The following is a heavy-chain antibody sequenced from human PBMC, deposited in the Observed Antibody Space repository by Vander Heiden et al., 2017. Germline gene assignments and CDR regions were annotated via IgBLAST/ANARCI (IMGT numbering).Heavy chain of an antibody. CDR1: GFIFSDYY. J-gene: IGHJ3*02. Sequence: QAQLVESGGGLVKPGGSLRLSCAASGFIFSDYYMSWIRQAPGKGLEWFSYISSSGTTIHYADSVKGRFTISRDNAKNSLYLQMNSLGADDTALYYCARYCSSTSCSDAFDIWCQGTMVTVSS. D-gene: IGHD2-2*01. CDR2: ISSSGTTI. CDR3: ARYCSSTSCSDAFDI. V-gene: IGHV3-11*01.